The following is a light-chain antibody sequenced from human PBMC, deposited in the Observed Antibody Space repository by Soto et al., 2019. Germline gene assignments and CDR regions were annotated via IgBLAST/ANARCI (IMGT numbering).Light chain of an antibody. CDR2: AAS. CDR3: QQYNSYPWT. CDR1: QSISSY. Sequence: DSQMTQSPSSLSASVGDRFTITCLAIQSISSYLNWYEQKPGKAPKLLIYAASSLQSGVPSRFSGSGSGTDFTLTISSLQPDDFETYYCQQYNSYPWTFGQGTKVDIK. J-gene: IGKJ1*01. V-gene: IGKV1-39*01.